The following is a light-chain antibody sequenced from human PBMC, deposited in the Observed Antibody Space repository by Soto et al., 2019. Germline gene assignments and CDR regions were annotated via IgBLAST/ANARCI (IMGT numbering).Light chain of an antibody. Sequence: DIQMTQSPSSLSASLGDRVTITCRASQGVRNYLAWFQQKPGKAPKSLIFGANRLQSGVPSKLSGSGSGTDFTLTIDNLQPEDFATYFCQQYDTYPWTFGQGTKVQIK. CDR3: QQYDTYPWT. J-gene: IGKJ1*01. CDR1: QGVRNY. V-gene: IGKV1-16*02. CDR2: GAN.